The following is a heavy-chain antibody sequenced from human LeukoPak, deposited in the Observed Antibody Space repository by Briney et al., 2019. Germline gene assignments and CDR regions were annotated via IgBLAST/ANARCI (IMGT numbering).Heavy chain of an antibody. J-gene: IGHJ5*02. CDR2: INHSGST. CDR3: ARLNNWFDP. Sequence: SETLSLTCAVYGGSFSGYYWSWTRQPPGKGLEWIGEINHSGSTNYNPSLKRRVTISVDTSKNQFSLKLSSVTAADAAVYYCARLNNWFDPWGQGTLVTVSS. D-gene: IGHD4/OR15-4a*01. CDR1: GGSFSGYY. V-gene: IGHV4-34*01.